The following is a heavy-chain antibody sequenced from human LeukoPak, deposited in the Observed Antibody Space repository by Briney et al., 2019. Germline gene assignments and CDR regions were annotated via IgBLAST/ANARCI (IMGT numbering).Heavy chain of an antibody. D-gene: IGHD4/OR15-4a*01. CDR3: ARLQGAHY. V-gene: IGHV3-21*01. Sequence: GGSLRLSCAASGXTFSTYSMSWVRQAPGMGLEWVSSISRSSTYIYYADSVKGRFTISRDNTRNSLYLQMNSLRAEDTAVYYCARLQGAHYWGQGTLVTVSS. CDR1: GXTFSTYS. J-gene: IGHJ4*02. CDR2: ISRSSTYI.